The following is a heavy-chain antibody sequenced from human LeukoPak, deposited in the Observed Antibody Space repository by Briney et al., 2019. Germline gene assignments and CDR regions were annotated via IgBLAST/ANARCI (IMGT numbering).Heavy chain of an antibody. J-gene: IGHJ4*02. D-gene: IGHD3-22*01. CDR2: IYSGGST. Sequence: GGSLRLSCAASGFTVSSNYMSWVRQAPGKGLERVSVIYSGGSTYSADSVKGRFTISRDNSKNTLYLQMNSLRAEDTAVYYCARKSSGYYAVFDYWGQGTLVTVSS. V-gene: IGHV3-66*01. CDR3: ARKSSGYYAVFDY. CDR1: GFTVSSNY.